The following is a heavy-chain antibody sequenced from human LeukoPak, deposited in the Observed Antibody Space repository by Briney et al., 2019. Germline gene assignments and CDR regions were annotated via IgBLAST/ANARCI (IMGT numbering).Heavy chain of an antibody. CDR2: TYYRSKWYN. Sequence: SQTLSLTCAISGDSVSSNSAAWNWIRQSPSRGLEWLGRTYYRSKWYNDYAVSVKSRITINPDTSKNQFSLQLNSVTPEDAAVYYCARESAAAGTGVRYYYGMDVWGQGTTVTVPS. V-gene: IGHV6-1*01. CDR1: GDSVSSNSAA. J-gene: IGHJ6*02. CDR3: ARESAAAGTGVRYYYGMDV. D-gene: IGHD6-13*01.